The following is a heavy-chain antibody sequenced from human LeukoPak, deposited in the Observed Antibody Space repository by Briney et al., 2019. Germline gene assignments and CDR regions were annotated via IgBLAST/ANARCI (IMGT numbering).Heavy chain of an antibody. CDR1: GFTFRSYW. CDR3: ARAGYSYTWPPSYYYGMDV. CDR2: IKEDGSEK. V-gene: IGHV3-7*05. D-gene: IGHD5-18*01. J-gene: IGHJ6*02. Sequence: GGSLRLSCAASGFTFRSYWMSWVRQAPGKGLEWVANIKEDGSEKYYADSVKGRFTISRDNAKNSLYLQMDSLRADDTAVYSCARAGYSYTWPPSYYYGMDVWGQGTTVTASS.